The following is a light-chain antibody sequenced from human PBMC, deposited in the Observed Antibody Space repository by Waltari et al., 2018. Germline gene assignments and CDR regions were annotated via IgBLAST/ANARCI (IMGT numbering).Light chain of an antibody. CDR1: SSAVGSYNL. V-gene: IGLV2-23*03. J-gene: IGLJ3*02. CDR2: EGS. CDR3: CSYAGSRTFVV. Sequence: QSALTQPASVSGSPGQSITISCTGTSSAVGSYNLVPWYQQHPGKAPKLMICEGSKRPSGVSNRFSGSKSGNTASLTISGLQAEDEADYYCCSYAGSRTFVVFGGGTKLT.